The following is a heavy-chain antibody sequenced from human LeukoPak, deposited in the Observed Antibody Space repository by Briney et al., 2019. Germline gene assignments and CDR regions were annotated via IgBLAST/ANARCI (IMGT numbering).Heavy chain of an antibody. CDR1: GDSISRYY. CDR3: ARGSSWYGINY. V-gene: IGHV4-59*01. CDR2: IYYSGNT. J-gene: IGHJ4*02. D-gene: IGHD6-13*01. Sequence: SETLSLTCTVSGDSISRYYWSWIRQPPGKGLEWIGYIYYSGNTNYNPSLKSRLTISVDTSKYQFSLKLSSVTAADTAVYYCARGSSWYGINYWGQGTLVTVSS.